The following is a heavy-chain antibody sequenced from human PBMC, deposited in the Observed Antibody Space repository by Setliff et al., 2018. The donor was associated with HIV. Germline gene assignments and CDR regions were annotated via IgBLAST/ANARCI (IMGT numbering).Heavy chain of an antibody. CDR3: ARDAPGISIFGVVIQTFDF. D-gene: IGHD3-3*01. CDR2: ISAYNGNT. J-gene: IGHJ4*02. CDR1: GYTFISYA. V-gene: IGHV1-18*01. Sequence: ASVKVSCKASGYTFISYAISWVRQAPGQGLEWMGWISAYNGNTNYAQKFQGRVTMTTDTSTSTAYMELRSLRSDDTAVYYCARDAPGISIFGVVIQTFDFWGQGTLVTVS.